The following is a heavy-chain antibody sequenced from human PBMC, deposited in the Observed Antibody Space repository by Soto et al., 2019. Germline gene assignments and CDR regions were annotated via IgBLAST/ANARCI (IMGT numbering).Heavy chain of an antibody. J-gene: IGHJ6*02. CDR3: ARAIQWLVPSYGMDV. Sequence: RWSLRLSCSASVFTFSSYAMHWVRQAPGKGLEWVAVISYDGSNKYYADSVKGRFTISRDNSKNTLYLQMSSLRAEDTAVYYCARAIQWLVPSYGMDVWGQGTTVTVSS. D-gene: IGHD6-19*01. CDR2: ISYDGSNK. CDR1: VFTFSSYA. V-gene: IGHV3-30-3*01.